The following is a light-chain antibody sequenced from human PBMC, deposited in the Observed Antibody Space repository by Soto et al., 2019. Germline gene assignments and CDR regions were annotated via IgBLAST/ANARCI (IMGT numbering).Light chain of an antibody. J-gene: IGKJ1*01. CDR2: AAS. CDR3: QQSYSAWT. CDR1: QSISRY. V-gene: IGKV1-39*01. Sequence: DIQMTQSPSSLSASVGDRVTITCRASQSISRYLNWYQQKPGKAPKVLIYAASSLQSGVPSRFSGSGSGTDFTLTISSLRPEDFATYYCQQSYSAWTFGQGTKVDIK.